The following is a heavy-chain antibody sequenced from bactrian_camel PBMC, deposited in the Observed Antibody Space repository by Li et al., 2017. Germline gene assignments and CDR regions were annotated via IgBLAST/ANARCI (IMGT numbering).Heavy chain of an antibody. CDR2: ISKRSGVK. CDR1: GFTFSSYA. Sequence: VQLVESGGSLVQPGGSLRLSCAASGFTFSSYAMNWVRLAPGKGFEWVSAISKRSGVKYYSDSVKDRFTSSRDNAKNTLYLQMNSLKTEDTGVYYCVRDGGSSYFGYWGQGTQVTVS. V-gene: IGHV3S31*01. J-gene: IGHJ6*01. D-gene: IGHD6*01. CDR3: VRDGGSSYFGY.